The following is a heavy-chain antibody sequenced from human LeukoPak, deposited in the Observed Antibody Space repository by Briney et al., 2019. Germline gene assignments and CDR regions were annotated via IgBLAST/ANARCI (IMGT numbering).Heavy chain of an antibody. CDR2: IYTSGST. Sequence: SETLSLTCTVSGGFISSHSWSWIRQDAGKGLEWIGRIYTSGSTNYNPPLKSRVTMSVDTSKNQFSLNLSSVTAADTAVYYCARGVASTGIGWFDSWGQGTLVTVSS. CDR1: GGFISSHS. CDR3: ARGVASTGIGWFDS. J-gene: IGHJ5*01. V-gene: IGHV4-4*07. D-gene: IGHD6-13*01.